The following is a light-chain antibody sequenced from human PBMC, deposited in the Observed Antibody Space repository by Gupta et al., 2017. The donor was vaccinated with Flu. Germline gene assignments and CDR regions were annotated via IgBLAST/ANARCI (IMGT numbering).Light chain of an antibody. CDR3: QQYGSSPNT. J-gene: IGKJ2*01. CDR1: QSVSSSY. Sequence: ELVLTQSPGTLSLSPGERATLSCRASQSVSSSYLAWYQQKPGQAPRLLIYGASSRATGIPDRCSGSGSGTDFTLTISRLEPEDFAVYYCQQYGSSPNTFGQGTKLEIK. CDR2: GAS. V-gene: IGKV3-20*01.